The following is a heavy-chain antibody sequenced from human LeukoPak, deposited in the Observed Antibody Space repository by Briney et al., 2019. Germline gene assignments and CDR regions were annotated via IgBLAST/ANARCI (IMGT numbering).Heavy chain of an antibody. D-gene: IGHD3-22*01. CDR2: IHYSGST. V-gene: IGHV4-59*01. CDR3: ARVRDRSSYFYDLDY. Sequence: SETLSLTCTVSGGSISSYYWSWIRQPPGKGLEWIGCIHYSGSTNYNPSLKSRVTISVDTSKNQFSLKLSSVPAAETAVYYCARVRDRSSYFYDLDYWGQGTLVTVSS. J-gene: IGHJ4*02. CDR1: GGSISSYY.